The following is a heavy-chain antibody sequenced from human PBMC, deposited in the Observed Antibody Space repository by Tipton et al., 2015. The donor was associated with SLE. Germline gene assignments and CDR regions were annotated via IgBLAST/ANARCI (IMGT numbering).Heavy chain of an antibody. Sequence: SLRLSCAASGFTFSSYEMNWVRQAPGKGLEWVALISYDGTNTYYADSVKGRFTISRDNSKNTLYLLMDSLRAEDTALYYCARDKRDYWGQGTLVTVSS. J-gene: IGHJ4*02. CDR1: GFTFSSYE. V-gene: IGHV3-30*04. CDR3: ARDKRDY. CDR2: ISYDGTNT.